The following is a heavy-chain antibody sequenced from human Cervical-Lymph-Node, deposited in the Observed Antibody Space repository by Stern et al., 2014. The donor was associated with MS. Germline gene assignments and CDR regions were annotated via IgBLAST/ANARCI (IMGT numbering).Heavy chain of an antibody. CDR3: ARHDGWLPHY. CDR1: GGSISRSTYY. Sequence: QVQLVESGPGLVKPSETLSLTCSVSGGSISRSTYYWGWIRQPPGKGLEWIGSIYFSGTTHYNPSLKSRVTIDTSTNTFSLRLTSVTAADTAVYYCARHDGWLPHYWSQGTLVTVSS. D-gene: IGHD5-12*01. CDR2: IYFSGTT. V-gene: IGHV4-39*01. J-gene: IGHJ4*02.